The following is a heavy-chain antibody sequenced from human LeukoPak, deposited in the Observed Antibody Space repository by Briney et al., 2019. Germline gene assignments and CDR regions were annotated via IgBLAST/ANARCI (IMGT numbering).Heavy chain of an antibody. D-gene: IGHD5-24*01. J-gene: IGHJ4*02. CDR2: INHSGST. CDR1: GGSFRGYY. CDR3: ARSRWLQFGRALDY. V-gene: IGHV4-34*01. Sequence: SETLSLTCAVYGGSFRGYYWSWIRQPPRKGLEWIGEINHSGSTNYNPSLKSRVTISVDTSKNQFSLKLSSVTAADTAVYYCARSRWLQFGRALDYWGQGTLVTVSS.